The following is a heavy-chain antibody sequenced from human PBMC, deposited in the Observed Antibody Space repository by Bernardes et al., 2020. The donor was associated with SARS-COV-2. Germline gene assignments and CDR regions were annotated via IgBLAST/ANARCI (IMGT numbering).Heavy chain of an antibody. CDR1: GFTFSSYT. J-gene: IGHJ3*02. CDR2: ISSSSSFI. CDR3: ARGSHWENDAFDI. D-gene: IGHD1-26*01. Sequence: WGSLRVSCAASGFTFSSYTMNWVRQTPGKGLEWVSSISSSSSFIYYADSLKGRFTISRDNAKNSLYLQMNSLRAEDTAVYYCARGSHWENDAFDIWGQGTMVTVSS. V-gene: IGHV3-21*01.